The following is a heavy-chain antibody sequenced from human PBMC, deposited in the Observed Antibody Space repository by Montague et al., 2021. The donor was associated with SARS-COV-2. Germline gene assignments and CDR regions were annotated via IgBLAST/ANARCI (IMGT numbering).Heavy chain of an antibody. CDR3: ARRRYGSGSYYLDY. D-gene: IGHD3-10*01. CDR1: GFSLSTSGMC. V-gene: IGHV2-70*01. J-gene: IGHJ4*02. Sequence: PALVKPTQTLTLTCTFSGFSLSTSGMCVSWIRQPPGKALEWLALIDWDDDKYYSTSLKTRLTISKDTFKNQVVLTMTNMDPVDTATYYCARRRYGSGSYYLDYWGQGTLVTVSS. CDR2: IDWDDDK.